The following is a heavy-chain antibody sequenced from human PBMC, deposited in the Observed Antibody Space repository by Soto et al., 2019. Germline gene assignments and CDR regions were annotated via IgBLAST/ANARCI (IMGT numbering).Heavy chain of an antibody. V-gene: IGHV3-23*01. CDR1: GFTFSSYA. CDR2: ISGSGGST. J-gene: IGHJ6*02. Sequence: EVQLLESGGGLVQPGGSLRLSCAASGFTFSSYAMSWVRQAPGKGLEWVSAISGSGGSTYYADSVKGRFTISRDNSKNTLYLQMNSLRAEDTAVHYCAKVSAVAGTGEDYYYGMDVWGQGTTVTVSS. CDR3: AKVSAVAGTGEDYYYGMDV. D-gene: IGHD6-19*01.